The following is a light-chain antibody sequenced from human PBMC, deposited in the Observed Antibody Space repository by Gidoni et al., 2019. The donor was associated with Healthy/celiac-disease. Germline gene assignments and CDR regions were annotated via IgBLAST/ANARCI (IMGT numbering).Light chain of an antibody. V-gene: IGKV3-11*01. CDR3: QQCSNWPLT. CDR1: QSVGNS. Sequence: DIVLTQSPATLSLSPGERATLSCRASQSVGNSLTWYQQKPGQAPRLLIHDASNRATGIPARFSGSGSGTDFTLTVSSLESEDFAVYYCQQCSNWPLTFGGGTKVEIK. CDR2: DAS. J-gene: IGKJ4*01.